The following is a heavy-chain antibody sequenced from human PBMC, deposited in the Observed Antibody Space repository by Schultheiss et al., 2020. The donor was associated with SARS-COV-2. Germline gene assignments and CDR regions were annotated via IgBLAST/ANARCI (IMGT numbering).Heavy chain of an antibody. CDR3: ARGGGGNSYAYYYYGMDV. CDR1: GGSISSYY. V-gene: IGHV4-59*01. D-gene: IGHD4-23*01. J-gene: IGHJ6*02. CDR2: IYYSGST. Sequence: SETLSLTCVVSGGSISSYYWSWIRQPPGKGLEWIGYIYYSGSTYYNPSLKSRVTISVDTSKNQFSLKLSSVTAADTAVYYCARGGGGNSYAYYYYGMDVWGQGTTVTVSS.